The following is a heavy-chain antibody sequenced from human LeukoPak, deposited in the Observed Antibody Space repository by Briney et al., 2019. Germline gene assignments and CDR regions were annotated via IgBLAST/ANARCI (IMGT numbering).Heavy chain of an antibody. CDR3: ARVTTVRLDAFDI. Sequence: SETLSLTRTVSGGSISSSSYYWGWIRQPPGKGLEWIGSIYYSGSTYYNPSLKSRVTISVDTSKNQFSLKLSSVTAADTAVYYCARVTTVRLDAFDIWGQGTMVTVSS. J-gene: IGHJ3*02. CDR2: IYYSGST. CDR1: GGSISSSSYY. D-gene: IGHD4-17*01. V-gene: IGHV4-39*07.